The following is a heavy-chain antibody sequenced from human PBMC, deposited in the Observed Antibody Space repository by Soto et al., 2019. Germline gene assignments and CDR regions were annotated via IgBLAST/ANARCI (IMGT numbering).Heavy chain of an antibody. CDR1: GYTFTNYA. CDR3: ARGGPPIDY. Sequence: ASVKVSCKASGYTFTNYAIHWVRQAPGQRLEWMGWINAGNGKTKYSQNFQGRVTITRETSASTAYMELSSLRSEDTAVYYCARGGPPIDYWGQGTLVTVSS. J-gene: IGHJ4*02. CDR2: INAGNGKT. V-gene: IGHV1-3*01. D-gene: IGHD3-10*01.